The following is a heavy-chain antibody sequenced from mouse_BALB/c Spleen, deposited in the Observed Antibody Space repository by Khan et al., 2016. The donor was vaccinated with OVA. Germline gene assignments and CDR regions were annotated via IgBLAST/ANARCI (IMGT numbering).Heavy chain of an antibody. D-gene: IGHD2-3*01. CDR3: ARITYDEGSY. CDR1: GFNIKDTY. J-gene: IGHJ3*01. Sequence: VQLQQSGAELVKPGASVKLSCTTSGFNIKDTYIHWVKQRPEQGLEWIGRIDPANGYTKFDPKFQGKATITTDTSSNTAYLQLSSLTSEDTAVYYCARITYDEGSYGGQGTVVTVSS. CDR2: IDPANGYT. V-gene: IGHV14-3*02.